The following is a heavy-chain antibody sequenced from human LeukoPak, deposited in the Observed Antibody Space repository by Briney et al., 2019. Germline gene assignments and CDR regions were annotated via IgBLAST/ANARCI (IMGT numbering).Heavy chain of an antibody. CDR3: ARDLRNRIAAAGYFDY. CDR2: INAGNGNT. V-gene: IGHV1-3*01. CDR1: GYTFTTYA. J-gene: IGHJ4*02. Sequence: ASVTVSCKASGYTFTTYAMHWARQAPGQRLEWMGWINAGNGNTKYSQKFQGRVTITRDTSASTAYMELSSLRSEDTAVYYCARDLRNRIAAAGYFDYWGQGTLVTVSS. D-gene: IGHD6-13*01.